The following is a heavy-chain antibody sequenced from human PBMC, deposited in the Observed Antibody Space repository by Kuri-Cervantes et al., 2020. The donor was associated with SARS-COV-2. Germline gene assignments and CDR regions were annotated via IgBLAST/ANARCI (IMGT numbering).Heavy chain of an antibody. CDR2: INNDGYYT. Sequence: GGSLRLSCSASGLTFSHYVMHWVRQAPGKGLEYVSAINNDGYYTYYTDSVKGRFIISRDNSKNTLYLQMSSLRAEDTTVYYCVKSLRFLEWLPLDHWGQGTLVTVSS. CDR3: VKSLRFLEWLPLDH. D-gene: IGHD3-3*01. J-gene: IGHJ4*02. V-gene: IGHV3-64D*08. CDR1: GLTFSHYV.